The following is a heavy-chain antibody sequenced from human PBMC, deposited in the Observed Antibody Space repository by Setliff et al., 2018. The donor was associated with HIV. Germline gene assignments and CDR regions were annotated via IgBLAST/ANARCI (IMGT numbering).Heavy chain of an antibody. Sequence: GGSLRLSCAASGFTFSSCWMSWVRQAPGKGLEWVANIKQDGSEKYYVDSVKGRFTISRDNAKNSLYLQMNSLRAEDTAVYYCAGRVGAILLDYWGQGTLVTVSS. D-gene: IGHD1-26*01. V-gene: IGHV3-7*01. CDR1: GFTFSSCW. CDR3: AGRVGAILLDY. CDR2: IKQDGSEK. J-gene: IGHJ4*02.